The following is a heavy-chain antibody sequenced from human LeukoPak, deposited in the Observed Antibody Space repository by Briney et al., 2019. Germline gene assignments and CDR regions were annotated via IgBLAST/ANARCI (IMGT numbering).Heavy chain of an antibody. D-gene: IGHD2-2*01. Sequence: ASVKVSCKASGYTFTSYAMHWVRQAPGQRLEWMGWINAGNGNTKYSQKFQGRVTITRDTSASTAYMELSSLRSDDTAVYYCARDELSYQVLWDLDPWGQGTLVTVSS. CDR2: INAGNGNT. CDR3: ARDELSYQVLWDLDP. CDR1: GYTFTSYA. V-gene: IGHV1-3*01. J-gene: IGHJ5*02.